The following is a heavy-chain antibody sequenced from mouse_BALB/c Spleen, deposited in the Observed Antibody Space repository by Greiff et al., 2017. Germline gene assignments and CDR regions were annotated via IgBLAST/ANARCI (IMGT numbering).Heavy chain of an antibody. CDR1: GFTFSDYY. CDR2: ISDGGSYT. CDR3: ARLWYYGSSYYFDY. V-gene: IGHV5-4*02. D-gene: IGHD1-1*01. J-gene: IGHJ2*01. Sequence: EVQRVESGGGLVKPGGSLKLSCAASGFTFSDYYMYWVRQTPEKRLEWVATISDGGSYTYYPDSVKGRFTISRDNAKNNLYLQMSSLKSEDTAMYYCARLWYYGSSYYFDYWGQGTTLTVSS.